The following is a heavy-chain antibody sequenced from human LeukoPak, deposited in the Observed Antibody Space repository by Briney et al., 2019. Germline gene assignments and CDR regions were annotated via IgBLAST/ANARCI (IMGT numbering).Heavy chain of an antibody. D-gene: IGHD6-13*01. Sequence: PSETLSLTCTVSGGPISSYYWSWIRQPPGKGLEWIGYIYYSGSTNYNPSLKSRVTISVDTSKNQFSLKLSSVTAADTAVYYCARGSTTSSWYLFDYWGQGTLVTVSS. CDR3: ARGSTTSSWYLFDY. V-gene: IGHV4-59*01. J-gene: IGHJ4*02. CDR1: GGPISSYY. CDR2: IYYSGST.